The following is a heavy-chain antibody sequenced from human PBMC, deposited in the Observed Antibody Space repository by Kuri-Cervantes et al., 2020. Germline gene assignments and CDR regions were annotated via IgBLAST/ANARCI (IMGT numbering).Heavy chain of an antibody. Sequence: GESLKISCKGSGYSFTSYWIGWVRQMPGKGLEWMETIYPGDSDTRYNPSFQGQATISADKSISTAYLQWSSLKASDTAMYYCARLGGYYYDSSGYYWNWFDPWGQGTLVTVSS. CDR3: ARLGGYYYDSSGYYWNWFDP. CDR2: IYPGDSDT. D-gene: IGHD3-22*01. J-gene: IGHJ5*02. V-gene: IGHV5-51*01. CDR1: GYSFTSYW.